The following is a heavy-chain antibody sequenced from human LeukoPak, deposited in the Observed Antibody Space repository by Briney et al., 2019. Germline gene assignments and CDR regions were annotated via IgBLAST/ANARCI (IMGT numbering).Heavy chain of an antibody. J-gene: IGHJ4*02. CDR1: GSSSSAYW. Sequence: GGSLRLSCAASGSSSSAYWMSWVRQAPGKGLVWVSRINSDGSSTSYADSVKGRFTISRDNAKNTLYLQMNSLRAEDTAVYYCARDFKYSGYELDYWGQGTLVTVSS. CDR2: INSDGSST. D-gene: IGHD5-12*01. V-gene: IGHV3-74*01. CDR3: ARDFKYSGYELDY.